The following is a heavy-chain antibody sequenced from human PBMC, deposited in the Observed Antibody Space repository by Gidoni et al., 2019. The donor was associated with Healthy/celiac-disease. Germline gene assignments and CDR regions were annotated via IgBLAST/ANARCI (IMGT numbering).Heavy chain of an antibody. D-gene: IGHD2-8*01. CDR1: GFTFSSSG. V-gene: IGHV3-30*18. J-gene: IGHJ6*02. CDR2: ISYDGSNK. Sequence: QVQLVESGGGVVQPGRYLRLSCSASGFTFSSSGMHWVRQAPGKGLEWVAVISYDGSNKYYADSVKGRFTISRDNSKNTLYLQMNSLRAEDTAVYYCAKQDCTNGVCYYYGMDVWGQGTTVTVSS. CDR3: AKQDCTNGVCYYYGMDV.